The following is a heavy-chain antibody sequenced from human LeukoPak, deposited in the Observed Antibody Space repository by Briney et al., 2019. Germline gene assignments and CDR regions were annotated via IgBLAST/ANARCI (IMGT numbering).Heavy chain of an antibody. CDR3: TRGPIQLWIHNGMDV. Sequence: PGGSLRLSWTPSGFTLGVHAMSWVGQAPGKGREWLRSFRRKAFGGTTEYPASVKGRFSISRDESTSIAYLQISSLNTEDTALYYCTRGPIQLWIHNGMDVWGRGTTVTVSS. CDR2: FRRKAFGGTT. J-gene: IGHJ6*02. D-gene: IGHD5-18*01. V-gene: IGHV3-49*04. CDR1: GFTLGVHA.